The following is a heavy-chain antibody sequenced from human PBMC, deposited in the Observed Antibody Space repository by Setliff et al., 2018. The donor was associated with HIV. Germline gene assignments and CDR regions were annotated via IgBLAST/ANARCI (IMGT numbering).Heavy chain of an antibody. D-gene: IGHD3-3*01. CDR3: ARTQPDTIFGVVVFDC. CDR1: GYSFTNSW. V-gene: IGHV5-51*01. CDR2: IHPSDSDT. J-gene: IGHJ4*02. Sequence: PGESLKISCRGSGYSFTNSWIGWVRQMPGKGLEWMGIIHPSDSDTRYSPSFQGQVTISVDKSISTAYLQWSSLKASDTAVYYCARTQPDTIFGVVVFDCWGQGKMVTVSS.